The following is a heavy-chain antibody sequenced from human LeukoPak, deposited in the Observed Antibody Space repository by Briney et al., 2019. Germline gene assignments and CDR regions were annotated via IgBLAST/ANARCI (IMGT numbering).Heavy chain of an antibody. D-gene: IGHD3-3*01. Sequence: GASVTVSCKASGYTFTGYYMHWVRQAPGQGLEWMGWINPNSGGTNYAQKFQGRVTMTRDTSISTAYMELSRLRSDDTAVYYCARTTGYDFWSGYYPNAFDIWGQGTMVTVSS. CDR1: GYTFTGYY. J-gene: IGHJ3*02. CDR2: INPNSGGT. CDR3: ARTTGYDFWSGYYPNAFDI. V-gene: IGHV1-2*02.